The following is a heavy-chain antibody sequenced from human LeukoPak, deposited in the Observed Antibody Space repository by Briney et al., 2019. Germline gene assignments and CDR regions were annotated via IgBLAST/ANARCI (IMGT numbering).Heavy chain of an antibody. Sequence: GGSLRLSCAASGFTFTDIAMSWVRQPPGKGLDWVSAISADGAYTYYADSVKGRFTISRDNSKSTLFLQMNSLKAEDSALYYCAKDRSSCTTTTCFFDYWGQGTQVTVSP. V-gene: IGHV3-23*01. J-gene: IGHJ4*02. CDR1: GFTFTDIA. CDR2: ISADGAYT. CDR3: AKDRSSCTTTTCFFDY. D-gene: IGHD2-2*01.